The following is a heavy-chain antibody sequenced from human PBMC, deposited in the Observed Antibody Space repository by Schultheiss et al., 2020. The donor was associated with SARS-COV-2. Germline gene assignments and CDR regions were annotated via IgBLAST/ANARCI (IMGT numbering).Heavy chain of an antibody. D-gene: IGHD3-16*01. CDR1: GGSISSYY. V-gene: IGHV4-4*07. Sequence: SETLSLTCTVSGGSISSYYWSWIRQPAGKGLEWIGRIYTSGSTNYNPSLKSRVTTSVDTSKNQFSLKLSSVTAADTAVYYCARDHFGQIPPLNWFDPWGQGTLVTVSS. CDR3: ARDHFGQIPPLNWFDP. CDR2: IYTSGST. J-gene: IGHJ5*02.